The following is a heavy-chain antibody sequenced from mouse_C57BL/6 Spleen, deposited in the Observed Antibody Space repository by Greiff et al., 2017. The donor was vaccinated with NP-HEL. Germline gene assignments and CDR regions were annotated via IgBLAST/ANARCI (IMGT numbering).Heavy chain of an antibody. D-gene: IGHD2-3*01. J-gene: IGHJ3*01. V-gene: IGHV1-81*01. CDR3: ANDGYYVFAY. CDR2: IYPRSGNT. Sequence: VQLQQSGAELARPGASVKLSCKASGYTFTSYGISWVKQRTGQGLEWIGEIYPRSGNTYYNEKFKGKATLTADKSSSTAYMELRSLTSEDSAVYFCANDGYYVFAYWGQGTLVTVSA. CDR1: GYTFTSYG.